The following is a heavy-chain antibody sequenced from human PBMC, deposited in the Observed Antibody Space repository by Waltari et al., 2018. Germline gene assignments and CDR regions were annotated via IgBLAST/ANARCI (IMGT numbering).Heavy chain of an antibody. Sequence: QVQLVESGGGVVQPGRSLRLSCAASGFTFSSYGMHWVRQAPGKGLEWVAVIWYDGSNKYYADSGKGRFTISRDNSKNTLYLQMNSLRAEDTAVYYCARDALNIVVVPAAMSPWGQGTLVTVSS. CDR1: GFTFSSYG. V-gene: IGHV3-33*01. J-gene: IGHJ5*02. CDR2: IWYDGSNK. CDR3: ARDALNIVVVPAAMSP. D-gene: IGHD2-2*01.